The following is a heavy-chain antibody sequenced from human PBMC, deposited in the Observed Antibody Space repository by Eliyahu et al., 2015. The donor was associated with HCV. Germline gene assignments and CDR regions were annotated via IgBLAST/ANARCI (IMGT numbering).Heavy chain of an antibody. V-gene: IGHV1-69*08. CDR3: AREWTSYYDILTGPYYFDY. CDR1: GGTFSSYT. Sequence: QVQLVQSGAEVKKPGSSVKVSCKASGGTFSSYTISWVRQAPGQGLEWMGRIIPFLGIAXYAQKFQGRVTITADSSTSAAYMELSSLRSEDTAVYYCAREWTSYYDILTGPYYFDYWGQGTLVTVSS. D-gene: IGHD3-9*01. CDR2: IIPFLGIA. J-gene: IGHJ4*02.